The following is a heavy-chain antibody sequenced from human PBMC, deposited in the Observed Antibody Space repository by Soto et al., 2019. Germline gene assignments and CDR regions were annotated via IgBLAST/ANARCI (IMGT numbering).Heavy chain of an antibody. V-gene: IGHV4-31*03. D-gene: IGHD1-26*01. CDR1: GGSISSGGYY. CDR2: IYYSWST. CDR3: ARGPDGGWVNWFDP. J-gene: IGHJ5*02. Sequence: HVQLQESGPGLVKPSQTRSLTCTVSGGSISSGGYYWSWLRQHPGKGLEWIGYIYYSWSTYYNPSLKSRVTISVDTSKNQFSLKLSSVTAADTDVYYCARGPDGGWVNWFDPWGQGTLVTVSS.